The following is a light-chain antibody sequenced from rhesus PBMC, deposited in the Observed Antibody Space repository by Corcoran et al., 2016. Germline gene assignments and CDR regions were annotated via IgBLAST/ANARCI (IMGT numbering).Light chain of an antibody. CDR1: QSISSW. V-gene: IGKV1-16*01. CDR2: KAS. J-gene: IGKJ1*01. CDR3: QQYNSAPWT. Sequence: DIQMTQSPSSLSASVGDKVTITCQASQSISSWFAWYQQKPGKAPKHLIYKASSLERGVPSRFSGSGSGTDFTLTISSLQPEDFATYYCQQYNSAPWTFGQGTKVEIK.